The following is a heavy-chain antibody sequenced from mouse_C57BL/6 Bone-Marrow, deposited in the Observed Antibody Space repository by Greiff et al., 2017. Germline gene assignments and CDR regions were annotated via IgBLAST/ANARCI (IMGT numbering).Heavy chain of an antibody. J-gene: IGHJ2*01. Sequence: EVKLVESGGDLVKPGGSLKLSCAASGFTFSSYGMSWVRQTPDKRLAWVATISSGGSYTYYPDSVKGRFTISRDNAKNTLYLQMSSLKSEDTAMYYCARRNRGYYYDYWGQGTTLTVSS. CDR1: GFTFSSYG. V-gene: IGHV5-6*02. CDR2: ISSGGSYT. CDR3: ARRNRGYYYDY.